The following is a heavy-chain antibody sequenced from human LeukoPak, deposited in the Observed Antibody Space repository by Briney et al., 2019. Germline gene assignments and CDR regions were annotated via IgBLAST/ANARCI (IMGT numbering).Heavy chain of an antibody. D-gene: IGHD3-10*01. CDR2: ISGSGATR. V-gene: IGHV3-11*01. CDR1: GFPFSDYY. Sequence: GGSLRLSCAASGFPFSDYYMSWIRQAPGKGLEWVSYISGSGATRHYADSVKGRFTISRDNAKNSLYLQMNSLRAEDTALYYCAKDSMVRGVPVYFDHWGQGTLVTVSS. J-gene: IGHJ4*02. CDR3: AKDSMVRGVPVYFDH.